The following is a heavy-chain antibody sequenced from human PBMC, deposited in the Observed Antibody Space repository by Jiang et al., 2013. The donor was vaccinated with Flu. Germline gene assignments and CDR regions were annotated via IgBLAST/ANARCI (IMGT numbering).Heavy chain of an antibody. D-gene: IGHD2-21*02. CDR1: GYTFISYG. Sequence: GAEVKKPGASVKVSCKASGYTFISYGITWVRQAPGQGLEWMGWISISTGITNYAQKFQGRVTMTTDTSTQTAYLELRSLKSDDTAVYYCARDGGLTPLEVTGLIDYWGQGTLVSVSS. CDR3: ARDGGLTPLEVTGLIDY. V-gene: IGHV1-18*01. J-gene: IGHJ4*02. CDR2: ISISTGIT.